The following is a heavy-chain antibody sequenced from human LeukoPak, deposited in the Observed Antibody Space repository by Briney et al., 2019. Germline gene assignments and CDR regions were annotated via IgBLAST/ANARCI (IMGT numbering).Heavy chain of an antibody. V-gene: IGHV1-69*06. D-gene: IGHD4-11*01. Sequence: SVKVSCKASGYTFTNYDINWVRQAPGQGLEWMGGIIPIFGTANYAQKFQGRVTITADKSTSTAYMELSSLRSEDTAVYYCGYYSNYKYYYYYYYMDVWGKGTTVTVSS. J-gene: IGHJ6*03. CDR1: GYTFTNYD. CDR3: GYYSNYKYYYYYYYMDV. CDR2: IIPIFGTA.